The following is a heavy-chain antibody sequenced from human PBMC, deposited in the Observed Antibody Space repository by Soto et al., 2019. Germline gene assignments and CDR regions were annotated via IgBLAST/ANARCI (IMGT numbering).Heavy chain of an antibody. CDR3: ARNRIYYDFWSGYNTPLYFQH. V-gene: IGHV1-8*01. J-gene: IGHJ1*01. Sequence: ASVKVSCKASGYTFTSYDINWVRQATGQGLEWMGWMNPNSGNTGYAQKFQGRVTMTRNTSISTAYMELSSLRSEDTAVYYCARNRIYYDFWSGYNTPLYFQHWGQGTLVTVSS. CDR1: GYTFTSYD. D-gene: IGHD3-3*01. CDR2: MNPNSGNT.